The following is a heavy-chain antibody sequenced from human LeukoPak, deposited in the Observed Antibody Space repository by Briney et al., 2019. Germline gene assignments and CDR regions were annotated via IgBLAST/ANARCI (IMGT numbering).Heavy chain of an antibody. J-gene: IGHJ4*02. CDR1: GYSFTSYW. Sequence: GESLKISCKGSGYSFTSYWIGWVRQMPGKGLEWMGIIHNGDSNIIYSPSFQGHVTISADKSISTAYLQWTSLKASDTATYYCARRVGYNIAWSGYFDYWGQGTLVTVPS. CDR3: ARRVGYNIAWSGYFDY. D-gene: IGHD3-3*01. V-gene: IGHV5-51*01. CDR2: IHNGDSNI.